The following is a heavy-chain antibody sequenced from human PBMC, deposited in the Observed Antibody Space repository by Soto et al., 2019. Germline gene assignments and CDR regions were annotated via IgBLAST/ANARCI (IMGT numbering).Heavy chain of an antibody. D-gene: IGHD3-10*01. CDR1: GYTFSSYG. Sequence: ASVKVSCKASGYTFSSYGISWVRQAPGQGLEWMGWISAYTGKTNYAQKLQGRVTMTTETSTSTAYMEVRSLRSDDTAVYYCARDVNSGPGSQYFDYWGQGTMVTVSS. V-gene: IGHV1-18*04. CDR2: ISAYTGKT. J-gene: IGHJ4*02. CDR3: ARDVNSGPGSQYFDY.